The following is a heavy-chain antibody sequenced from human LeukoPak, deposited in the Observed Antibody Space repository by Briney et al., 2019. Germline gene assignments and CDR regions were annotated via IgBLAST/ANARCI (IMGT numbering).Heavy chain of an antibody. CDR3: ARGARGMDV. V-gene: IGHV3-13*04. J-gene: IGHJ6*02. CDR1: GFTFSSYD. CDR2: IGAAGDT. Sequence: GRSLRLSCAASGFTFSSYDMHWVRHATGKGLEWVSTIGAAGDTYYPGSVKGRFTISRENAKNSLYLQMNSLRAGDTAVYYCARGARGMDVWGQGTTVSVSS.